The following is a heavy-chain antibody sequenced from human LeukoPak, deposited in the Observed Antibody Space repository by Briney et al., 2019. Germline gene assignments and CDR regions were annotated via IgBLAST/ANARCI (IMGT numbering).Heavy chain of an antibody. CDR2: ISGSGGST. J-gene: IGHJ4*02. CDR3: AKDSYSIAVAGGIVYFDY. CDR1: GFTFSSYA. Sequence: GGSLRLSCAASGFTFSSYAMSWVRQAPGKGLEWVSAISGSGGSTYYADSVKGRFTISRDNSKNTLYLQMNSLRAEDTAVYYCAKDSYSIAVAGGIVYFDYWGQGTLVTVSS. V-gene: IGHV3-23*01. D-gene: IGHD6-19*01.